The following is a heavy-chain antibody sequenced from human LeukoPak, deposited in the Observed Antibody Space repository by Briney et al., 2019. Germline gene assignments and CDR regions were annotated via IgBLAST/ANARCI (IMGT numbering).Heavy chain of an antibody. V-gene: IGHV3-23*01. Sequence: GGSLRLSCAASGFTFSSYAMSWVRQAPGKGLEWVSTIGGSGGNTYYADSVKGRFTISRDNSKNTLYLQMNSLRAEDTAVYYCAKAPRDSSGYFLYYFDSWGQGTLVTVSS. J-gene: IGHJ4*02. D-gene: IGHD3-22*01. CDR1: GFTFSSYA. CDR2: IGGSGGNT. CDR3: AKAPRDSSGYFLYYFDS.